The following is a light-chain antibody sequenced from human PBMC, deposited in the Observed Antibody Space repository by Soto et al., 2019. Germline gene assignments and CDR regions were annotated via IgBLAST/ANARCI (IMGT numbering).Light chain of an antibody. CDR1: QSLVYSDGNTY. J-gene: IGKJ2*01. Sequence: DVVMTQSPLSLPVTLGQPASISCRSSQSLVYSDGNTYLNWFQQRPGQSPRRLIYKVSNRDSGVPDRFSGSGSGTDFTLKISRVEAEDVGVYYCMQGTHWHRMYTFGQGTKLEIK. CDR3: MQGTHWHRMYT. CDR2: KVS. V-gene: IGKV2-30*01.